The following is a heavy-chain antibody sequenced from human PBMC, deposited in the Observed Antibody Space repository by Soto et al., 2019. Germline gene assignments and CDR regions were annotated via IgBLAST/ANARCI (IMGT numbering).Heavy chain of an antibody. CDR3: AKENTPPYFDS. Sequence: LRLSCATSGFSLNDFGIHWVRQAPGKGLEWVSHLWYDGNRKNYADSVKGRLTVSRDSSKNTVYLHMDSLRVEDTAVYYCAKENTPPYFDSWGQGALVTVSS. J-gene: IGHJ4*02. CDR2: LWYDGNRK. D-gene: IGHD2-15*01. CDR1: GFSLNDFG. V-gene: IGHV3-33*03.